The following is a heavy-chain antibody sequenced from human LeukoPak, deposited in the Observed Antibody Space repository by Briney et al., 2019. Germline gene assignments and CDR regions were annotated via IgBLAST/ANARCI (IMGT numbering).Heavy chain of an antibody. J-gene: IGHJ4*02. D-gene: IGHD3-22*01. CDR2: INHSGST. CDR1: GGSFSGYY. CDR3: ARRVVNYYDSSGFRRPFDY. V-gene: IGHV4-34*01. Sequence: SETLSLTCAVYGGSFSGYYWSWIRQPPGKGLEWIGEINHSGSTNYNPSLKSRVTISVDTSKNQFSLKLSSVTAADTAVYYCARRVVNYYDSSGFRRPFDYWGQGTLVTVSS.